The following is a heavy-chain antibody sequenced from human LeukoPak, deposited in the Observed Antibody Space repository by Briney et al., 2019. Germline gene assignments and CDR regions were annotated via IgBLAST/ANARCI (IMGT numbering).Heavy chain of an antibody. V-gene: IGHV4-61*01. D-gene: IGHD4-17*01. Sequence: SETLSLTCTVSGGSVGSGSYYWSWIRQPPGKGLEWIGYIYYSGSTNYNPSLKSRVTISVDTSKNPFYLKLSSVTAADTAVYYCARGYGDYFWFDPWGQGTLVTVSS. CDR1: GGSVGSGSYY. J-gene: IGHJ5*02. CDR3: ARGYGDYFWFDP. CDR2: IYYSGST.